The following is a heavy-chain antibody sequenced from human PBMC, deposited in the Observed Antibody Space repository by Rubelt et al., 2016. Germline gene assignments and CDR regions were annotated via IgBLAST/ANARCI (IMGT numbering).Heavy chain of an antibody. CDR3: ARRVAVLDY. J-gene: IGHJ4*02. V-gene: IGHV3-7*01. D-gene: IGHD6-19*01. CDR1: GFTFSSYS. Sequence: EIQLVASGGGLVKPGGSLRLSCAASGFTFSSYSMNWVRQAPGKGLEWVANIKHDGSEKYYVAYVKGRLTIPRDNAKNSLYQQRNSLRAEETAVYYCARRVAVLDYWGQGTLVTVSS. CDR2: IKHDGSEK.